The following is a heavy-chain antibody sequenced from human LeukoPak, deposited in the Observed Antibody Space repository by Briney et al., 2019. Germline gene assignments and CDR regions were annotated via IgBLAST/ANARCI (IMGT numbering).Heavy chain of an antibody. CDR2: IYPGDSDT. D-gene: IGHD2-2*03. CDR1: GYSFTSYW. CDR3: ARQTTQMDIVVVPAAWDY. V-gene: IGHV5-51*01. J-gene: IGHJ4*02. Sequence: GESLKTSCKGSGYSFTSYWIGWVRQMPGKGLEWMGIIYPGDSDTRYSPSFQGQVTFSADKSIITAYLQWSSLKASDTAMYYCARQTTQMDIVVVPAAWDYWGQGTLVTVSS.